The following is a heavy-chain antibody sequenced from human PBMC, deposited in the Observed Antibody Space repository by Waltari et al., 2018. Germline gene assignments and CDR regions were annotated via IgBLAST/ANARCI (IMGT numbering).Heavy chain of an antibody. CDR1: GESFSGYY. D-gene: IGHD3-9*01. Sequence: QVQLQQWGAGLLKPSEALSLTCAVSGESFSGYYWSWIRPPPGEGLEGIGAVNHSGTTNYNSSLKSRVTISIDTSKNQFSLRLSSVTAADTALYYCARGSRGRAYNILTDYSYYFDCWGQGTLVTVSS. CDR2: VNHSGTT. V-gene: IGHV4-34*01. J-gene: IGHJ4*02. CDR3: ARGSRGRAYNILTDYSYYFDC.